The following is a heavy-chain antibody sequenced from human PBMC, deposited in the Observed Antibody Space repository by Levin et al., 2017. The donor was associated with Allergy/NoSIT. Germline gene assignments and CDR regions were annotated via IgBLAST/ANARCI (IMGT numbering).Heavy chain of an antibody. J-gene: IGHJ6*02. CDR1: GGSISSSSYY. Sequence: KPSETLSLTCTVSGGSISSSSYYWGWIRQPPGKGLEWIGSIYYSGSTYYNPSLKSRVTISVDTSKNQFSLKLSSVTAADTAVYYCARHEGSSSCFYCYGMDGWGQGTTVTVSS. CDR3: ARHEGSSSCFYCYGMDG. CDR2: IYYSGST. V-gene: IGHV4-39*01. D-gene: IGHD6-13*01.